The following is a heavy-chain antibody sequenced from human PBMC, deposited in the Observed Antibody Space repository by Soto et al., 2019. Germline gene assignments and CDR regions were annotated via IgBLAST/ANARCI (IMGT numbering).Heavy chain of an antibody. J-gene: IGHJ6*02. D-gene: IGHD6-6*01. CDR3: GAASFKLLDYFSGMDV. CDR2: IVIGTGNT. V-gene: IGHV1-58*01. CDR1: AFTLSTSA. Sequence: SVKVSCEASAFTLSTSALQSVRQARGQRLEWIGWIVIGTGNTNYAQKFQERVTITRDMSTNTVYMELSSLRSEDTAVYYCGAASFKLLDYFSGMDVWGQGTTVTVSS.